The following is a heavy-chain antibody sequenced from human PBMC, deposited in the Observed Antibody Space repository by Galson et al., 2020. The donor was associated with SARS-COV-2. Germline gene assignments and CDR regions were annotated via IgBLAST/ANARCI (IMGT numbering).Heavy chain of an antibody. V-gene: IGHV3-33*01. Sequence: GESLKIPCAASVSTSSDHAMHWVRQAPGKGLEWVAQIFSDGSEKYYGDSVRGRFTISRDSSKNTVYLQMNNLRVDDTAVYYCARDGQSSRGWAFDYWGQGTLLTVSS. CDR3: ARDGQSSRGWAFDY. CDR2: IFSDGSEK. D-gene: IGHD6-19*01. CDR1: VSTSSDHA. J-gene: IGHJ4*02.